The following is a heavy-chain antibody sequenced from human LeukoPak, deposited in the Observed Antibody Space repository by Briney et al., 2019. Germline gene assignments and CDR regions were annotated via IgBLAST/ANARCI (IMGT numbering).Heavy chain of an antibody. J-gene: IGHJ4*02. CDR1: GFTFSSYT. Sequence: GGSLRLSCAASGFTFSSYTMNWVRQAPGKGLEWVSTISSSSTSIYNAMKGRFTISRDNAKNSLYLQMNSLRAEDTAVYYCAKQDIVVVPATNGVDYWGQGTLVTVSS. CDR2: ISSSSTSI. CDR3: AKQDIVVVPATNGVDY. D-gene: IGHD2-2*01. V-gene: IGHV3-21*01.